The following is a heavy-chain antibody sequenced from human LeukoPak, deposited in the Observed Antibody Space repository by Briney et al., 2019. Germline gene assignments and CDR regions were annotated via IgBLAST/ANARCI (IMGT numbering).Heavy chain of an antibody. J-gene: IGHJ4*02. CDR1: GFTFSSYA. D-gene: IGHD6-13*01. V-gene: IGHV3-30-3*01. CDR3: TRGRGEYSSSRYYFDY. Sequence: PGRSLRLSCAAPGFTFSSYAMHWVRQAPGKGLEWVAVISYDGSNKYYADSVKGRFTISRDNSKNTLYLQMNSLRAEDTAVYYCTRGRGEYSSSRYYFDYWGQGTLVTVSS. CDR2: ISYDGSNK.